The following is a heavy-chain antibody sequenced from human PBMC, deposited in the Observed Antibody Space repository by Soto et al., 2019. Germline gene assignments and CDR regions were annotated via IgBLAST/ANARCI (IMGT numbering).Heavy chain of an antibody. D-gene: IGHD4-17*01. CDR1: GYTFTSYG. Sequence: GASVKVSCKASGYTFTSYGISWVRQAPGQGLEWMGWISAYNGNTNYAQKLQGRVTMTTGTSTSTAYMELRSLRSDDTAVYYCATCTGYGDYDYYFDYWGQGTLVTVSS. V-gene: IGHV1-18*01. CDR3: ATCTGYGDYDYYFDY. J-gene: IGHJ4*02. CDR2: ISAYNGNT.